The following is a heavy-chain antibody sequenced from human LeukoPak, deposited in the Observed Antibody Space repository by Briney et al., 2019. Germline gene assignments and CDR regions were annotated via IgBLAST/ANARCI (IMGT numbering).Heavy chain of an antibody. Sequence: GGSLRLSCTTSGLTFGDNAMSWVRQAPGKGLEWVANIKQDGSEKYYVDSVKGRFTISRDNAKNSLYLQMNTLRAEDTAVYYCASLDYWGQGTLVTVSS. CDR3: ASLDY. V-gene: IGHV3-7*01. CDR2: IKQDGSEK. CDR1: GLTFGDNA. J-gene: IGHJ4*02.